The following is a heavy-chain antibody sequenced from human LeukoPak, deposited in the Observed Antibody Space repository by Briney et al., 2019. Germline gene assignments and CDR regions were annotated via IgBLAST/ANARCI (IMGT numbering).Heavy chain of an antibody. CDR2: INHSGST. D-gene: IGHD6-13*01. CDR3: AGEGRIAAAGKNDY. CDR1: GGSFSGYY. Sequence: PSETLSLTCAVYGGSFSGYYWSWIRQPPGKGLEWIGEINHSGSTNYNPSLKSRVTISVDTSKNQFSLKLSSVTAADTAVYYCAGEGRIAAAGKNDYWGQGTLVTVSS. V-gene: IGHV4-34*01. J-gene: IGHJ4*02.